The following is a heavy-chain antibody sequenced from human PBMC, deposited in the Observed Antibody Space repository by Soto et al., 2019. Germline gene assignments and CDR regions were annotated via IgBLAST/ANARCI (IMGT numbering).Heavy chain of an antibody. D-gene: IGHD4-17*01. J-gene: IGHJ4*02. Sequence: QPPGKGLEWIGYIYYSGSTYYNPSLKSRVTISVDRSKNQFSLKLSSVTAADTAVYYCARAMTTVTTLDYWGQGTLVTVSS. CDR3: ARAMTTVTTLDY. V-gene: IGHV4-30-2*01. CDR2: IYYSGST.